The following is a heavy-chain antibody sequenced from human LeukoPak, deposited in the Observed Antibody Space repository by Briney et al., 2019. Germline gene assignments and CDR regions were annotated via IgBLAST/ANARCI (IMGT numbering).Heavy chain of an antibody. D-gene: IGHD6-19*01. V-gene: IGHV3-23*01. Sequence: GGSLRLSCAASGFTFSSYATSWVRQAPGKGLEWVSAISGSGGSTYYADSVKGRFSISRDNSKNTLYLQMNSLRAEDTAVYYCAEDCRAVADTNWFDPWGQGTLVTVSS. CDR2: ISGSGGST. CDR1: GFTFSSYA. CDR3: AEDCRAVADTNWFDP. J-gene: IGHJ5*02.